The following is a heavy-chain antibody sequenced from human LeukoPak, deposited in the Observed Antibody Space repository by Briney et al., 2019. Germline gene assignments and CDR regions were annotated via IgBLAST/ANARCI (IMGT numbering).Heavy chain of an antibody. CDR3: ARDDSAYDTFDY. CDR1: GFTFSSYS. CDR2: ISSSSSYI. Sequence: GGSLRLSCAASGFTFSSYSMNWVRQAPGKGLEWVSSISSSSSYIYYADSVKGRFTISRDNAKNSLYLQMNSLRAEDTAVYYCARDDSAYDTFDYWAQGTLVTVSS. D-gene: IGHD5-12*01. J-gene: IGHJ4*02. V-gene: IGHV3-21*01.